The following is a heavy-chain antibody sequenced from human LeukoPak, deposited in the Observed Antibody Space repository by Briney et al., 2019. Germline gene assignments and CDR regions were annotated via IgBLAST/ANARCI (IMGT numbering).Heavy chain of an antibody. V-gene: IGHV3-30*02. CDR3: AKDRLITMVRGVPSWFDP. CDR2: IRYDGSNK. Sequence: PGGSLRLSCAASGFTFSSYGMHWVRQAPGKGLEWVAFIRYDGSNKYYADSVKGRFTISRDNSKNTLYLQMNSLRAEDTAVYCCAKDRLITMVRGVPSWFDPWGQGTLVTVSS. D-gene: IGHD3-10*01. CDR1: GFTFSSYG. J-gene: IGHJ5*02.